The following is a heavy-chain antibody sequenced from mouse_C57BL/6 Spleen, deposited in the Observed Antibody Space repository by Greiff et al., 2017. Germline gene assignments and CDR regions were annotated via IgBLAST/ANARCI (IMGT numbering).Heavy chain of an antibody. CDR2: INPGSGGT. Sequence: VQLQQSGAELVRPGTSVKVSCKASGYAFTNYLIEWVKQRPGQGLEWIGVINPGSGGTNYNEKFKGKATLTADKSSSTAYMQLSSLTSEDSAVYFCARGGIYYGNYGWYFDVWGTGTTVTVSS. V-gene: IGHV1-54*01. CDR1: GYAFTNYL. J-gene: IGHJ1*03. D-gene: IGHD2-1*01. CDR3: ARGGIYYGNYGWYFDV.